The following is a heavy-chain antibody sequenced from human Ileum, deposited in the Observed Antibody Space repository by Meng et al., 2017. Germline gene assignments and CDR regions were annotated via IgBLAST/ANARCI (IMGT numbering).Heavy chain of an antibody. Sequence: VQRGESGGGRVQPGGSLRLSCAASGFTFSGTWMHWVRQAPGKGLVWVARINNDGSYTDYVDSVKGRFTISRDNTKNTLYLQMTDLRAEDTAVYYCVKDWGGAGALDYWGQGSLVTVSS. CDR1: GFTFSGTW. V-gene: IGHV3-74*01. J-gene: IGHJ4*02. CDR3: VKDWGGAGALDY. CDR2: INNDGSYT. D-gene: IGHD3-16*01.